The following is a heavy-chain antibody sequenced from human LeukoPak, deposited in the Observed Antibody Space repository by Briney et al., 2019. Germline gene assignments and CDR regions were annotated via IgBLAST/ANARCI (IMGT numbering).Heavy chain of an antibody. CDR2: ITSSSSYI. V-gene: IGHV3-21*01. CDR3: ARGRSESDYSSSGY. D-gene: IGHD6-13*01. CDR1: GFAFSTYG. Sequence: PGGSLRLSCAASGFAFSTYGMSWVRQAPGKGLEWVSSITSSSSYIYYADSVKGRFTISRDNAKNSLFLQMNSLSAEDTAVYYCARGRSESDYSSSGYWGQGTLVTVSS. J-gene: IGHJ4*02.